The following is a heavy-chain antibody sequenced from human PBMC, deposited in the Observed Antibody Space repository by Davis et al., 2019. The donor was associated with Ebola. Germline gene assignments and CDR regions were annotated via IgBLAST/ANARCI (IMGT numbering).Heavy chain of an antibody. J-gene: IGHJ4*02. CDR1: GFTFSSYW. V-gene: IGHV3-7*01. CDR3: ARGRWLQTYYFDY. CDR2: IKQDGSEK. D-gene: IGHD5-24*01. Sequence: PGGSLRLSCAASGFTFSSYWISWVRQAPGKGLEWVANIKQDGSEKYYVDSVKGRFTISRDNAKNSLYLQMNSLRAEDTAVYYCARGRWLQTYYFDYWGQGTLVTVSS.